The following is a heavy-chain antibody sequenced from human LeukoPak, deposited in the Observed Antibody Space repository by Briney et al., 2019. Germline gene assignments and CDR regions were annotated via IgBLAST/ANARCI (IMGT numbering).Heavy chain of an antibody. Sequence: SETLSLTCAVYGGSFSGYYWSWIRQPPGKGLEWIGEINHSGSTNYSPSLKSRVTISVDTSKNQFSLKLSSVTAADTAVYYCARGITIFGVVPLADIWGQGTMVTVSS. CDR3: ARGITIFGVVPLADI. D-gene: IGHD3-3*01. CDR2: INHSGST. CDR1: GGSFSGYY. J-gene: IGHJ3*02. V-gene: IGHV4-34*01.